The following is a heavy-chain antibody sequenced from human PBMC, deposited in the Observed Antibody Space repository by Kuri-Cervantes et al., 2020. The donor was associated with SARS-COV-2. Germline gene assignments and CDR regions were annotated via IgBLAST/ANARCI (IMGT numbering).Heavy chain of an antibody. V-gene: IGHV1-69*05. J-gene: IGHJ4*02. CDR2: IIPIFGTA. Sequence: SVKVSCKASGGTFSSYAISWVRQAPGQGLEWMGGIIPIFGTANYAQKFQGRVTNTTDESTSTAYMELSSLRSEDTAVYYCARETRPFTGDKNTPRGGYFDYWGQGTLVTVSS. D-gene: IGHD7-27*01. CDR3: ARETRPFTGDKNTPRGGYFDY. CDR1: GGTFSSYA.